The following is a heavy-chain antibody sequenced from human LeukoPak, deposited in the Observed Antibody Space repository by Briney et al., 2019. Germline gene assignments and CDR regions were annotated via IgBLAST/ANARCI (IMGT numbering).Heavy chain of an antibody. CDR2: ISGDNPGT. V-gene: IGHV3-23*01. Sequence: GGSLRLSCAASGFTFSTYAMSWVRQTPGKGLEWVAAISGDNPGTYHANSVKGRFTISRDNSKNTLHLQMSGLRAEDTARYYCAKAPVGHCSGAFCYHFDCWGQGTLVTVSS. CDR3: AKAPVGHCSGAFCYHFDC. CDR1: GFTFSTYA. D-gene: IGHD2-15*01. J-gene: IGHJ4*02.